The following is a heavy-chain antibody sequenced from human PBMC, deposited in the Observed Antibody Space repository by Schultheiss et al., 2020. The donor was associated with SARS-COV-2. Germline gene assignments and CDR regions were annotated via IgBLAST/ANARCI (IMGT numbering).Heavy chain of an antibody. CDR2: IWYDGSNK. Sequence: WGSLRLSCAASGFTFSSYGMHWVRQAPGKGLEWVAVIWYDGSNKYYADSVKGRFTISRDNSKNTLYLQMNSLRAEDTAVYYCAKTYCGGDCYSFDAFDIWGQGTMVTVSS. D-gene: IGHD2-21*01. CDR3: AKTYCGGDCYSFDAFDI. J-gene: IGHJ3*02. CDR1: GFTFSSYG. V-gene: IGHV3-33*06.